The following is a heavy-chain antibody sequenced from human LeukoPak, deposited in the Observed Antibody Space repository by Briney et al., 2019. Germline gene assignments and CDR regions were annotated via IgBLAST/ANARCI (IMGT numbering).Heavy chain of an antibody. D-gene: IGHD2-15*01. Sequence: PGGSLRLSCAASGFTFSSYSMNWVRQAPGKGLEWVSSISSSSSYIYYADSAKGRFTISRDNAKNSLYLQMNSLRAEDTAVYYCARIRLGYCSGGSCYSKYYYYGMDVWGKGTTVTVSS. CDR3: ARIRLGYCSGGSCYSKYYYYGMDV. J-gene: IGHJ6*04. CDR1: GFTFSSYS. CDR2: ISSSSSYI. V-gene: IGHV3-21*04.